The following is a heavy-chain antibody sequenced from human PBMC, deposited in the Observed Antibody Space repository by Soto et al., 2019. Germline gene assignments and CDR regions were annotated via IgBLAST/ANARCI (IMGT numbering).Heavy chain of an antibody. Sequence: EVQLLESGGGLVQPGGSLRLSCAASGFTFSSYAMSWVRQAPGKGLEWVSAISGSGGSTYYADSVKGRFTISRDNSKNTLYLQMNSLRAEDTAVYYCAKGSAVAGTSYYYGMDVWGQETTVTVSS. V-gene: IGHV3-23*01. J-gene: IGHJ6*02. CDR2: ISGSGGST. CDR3: AKGSAVAGTSYYYGMDV. D-gene: IGHD6-19*01. CDR1: GFTFSSYA.